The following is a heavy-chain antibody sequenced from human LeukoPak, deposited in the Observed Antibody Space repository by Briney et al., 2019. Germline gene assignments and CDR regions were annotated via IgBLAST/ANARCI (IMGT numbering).Heavy chain of an antibody. CDR3: TTDYCSGASCRSDH. V-gene: IGHV3-53*01. CDR1: GFTVSSSH. CDR2: IYSGGST. D-gene: IGHD2-15*01. J-gene: IGHJ4*02. Sequence: GGSLRLSCAASGFTVSSSHMSWVRQAPGKGLEWVSFIYSGGSTYYTDSVEGRFTISRDNSKNTLYLQMNSLRAEDTAVYYCTTDYCSGASCRSDHWGQGTLVTVSS.